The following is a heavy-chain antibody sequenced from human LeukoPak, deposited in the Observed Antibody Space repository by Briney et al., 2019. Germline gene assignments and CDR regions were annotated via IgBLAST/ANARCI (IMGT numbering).Heavy chain of an antibody. CDR1: GFTFSTYS. V-gene: IGHV3-48*01. J-gene: IGHJ4*02. CDR2: IGSSSSTI. Sequence: TGGSLRLSCAAPGFTFSTYSMNWVRQAPGKGLEWVSYIGSSSSTIYYADSVKGRFTISRDNARNSLYLQMNSLRAEDTAVYYCARGATGGRLGYWGQGTLVTVSS. D-gene: IGHD7-27*01. CDR3: ARGATGGRLGY.